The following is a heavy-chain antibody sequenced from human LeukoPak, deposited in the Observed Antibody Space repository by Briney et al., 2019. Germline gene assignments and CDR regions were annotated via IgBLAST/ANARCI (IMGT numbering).Heavy chain of an antibody. CDR2: IYSSGVT. CDR1: GFIVNSYA. Sequence: GSLRLSCAASGFIVNSYAMSWVRQAPGKGLAWVSLIYSSGVTHYAASVKGRFTISRDNSKNTVYLQMNRLRDEDTALYFCARDRAEGKTWVEFDAWGQGTLVTVSS. V-gene: IGHV3-66*03. CDR3: ARDRAEGKTWVEFDA. J-gene: IGHJ5*02. D-gene: IGHD2-15*01.